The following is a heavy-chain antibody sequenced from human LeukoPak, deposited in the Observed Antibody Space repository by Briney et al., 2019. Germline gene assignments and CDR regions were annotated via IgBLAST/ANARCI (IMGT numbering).Heavy chain of an antibody. CDR1: EFTFSNYW. V-gene: IGHV3-74*01. Sequence: GGSLRLSCAASEFTFSNYWMHWVRQAPGKGLVWVSRINTDGSSIRYADSVKGRFTISRDNAKNTLYLQMNSLRVEDTAVYYCARVSSGADYYDSSGFDYWGQGILVTVSS. CDR3: ARVSSGADYYDSSGFDY. J-gene: IGHJ4*02. CDR2: INTDGSSI. D-gene: IGHD3-22*01.